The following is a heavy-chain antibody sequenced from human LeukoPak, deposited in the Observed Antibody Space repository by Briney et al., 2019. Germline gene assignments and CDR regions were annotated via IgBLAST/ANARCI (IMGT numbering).Heavy chain of an antibody. Sequence: GASVKVSCKASGYTFTGYYMHWVRQAPGQGLEWMGWINPKSGDTKYVQKLQGRLTMTRDTSLRTAYMELTRLRSDDTAVFYCATYCGVDCAPGGYWGQGTLVTVSS. CDR2: INPKSGDT. V-gene: IGHV1-2*02. D-gene: IGHD2-21*01. J-gene: IGHJ4*02. CDR3: ATYCGVDCAPGGY. CDR1: GYTFTGYY.